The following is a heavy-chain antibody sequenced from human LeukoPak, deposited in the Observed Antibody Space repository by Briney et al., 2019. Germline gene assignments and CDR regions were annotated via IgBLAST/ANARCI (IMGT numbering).Heavy chain of an antibody. J-gene: IGHJ4*02. CDR3: ARAGRVVSSGYHYSDY. CDR2: IYYSGST. D-gene: IGHD3-22*01. V-gene: IGHV4-59*01. Sequence: SETLSLTCTVSGGSISSYYWSWIRQPPGKGLEWIGYIYYSGSTHYNPSLKSRVTISIDTSKNQFSLKLSSVTAADTAVYYCARAGRVVSSGYHYSDYWGQGTLVTLSS. CDR1: GGSISSYY.